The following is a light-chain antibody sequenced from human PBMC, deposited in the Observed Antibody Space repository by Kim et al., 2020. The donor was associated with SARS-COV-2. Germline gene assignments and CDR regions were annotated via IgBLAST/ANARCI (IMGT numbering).Light chain of an antibody. V-gene: IGLV2-11*01. CDR1: RSGSNS. CDR3: CSFAGSYTFTWV. J-gene: IGLJ3*02. Sequence: PGQSVTLSCTGTRSGSNSVSWYQLHPGKAPKLIIYDVRERPSGAPDRFSGSKSSNTASLTISGLQVEDEADYYCCSFAGSYTFTWVFGGGTQLTVL. CDR2: DVR.